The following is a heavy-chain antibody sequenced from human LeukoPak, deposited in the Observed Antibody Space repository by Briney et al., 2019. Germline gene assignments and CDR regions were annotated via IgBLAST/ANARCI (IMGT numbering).Heavy chain of an antibody. V-gene: IGHV5-10-1*01. Sequence: GESLKISCKGSGYRFTSYWISWVRQMPGKGLEWMGRIGPSDSYTNYSPSFQGHVTISADKSISTAHLQWSSLKASDTAMYYCARRALPPAYCGGDCFDAFDIWGQGTMVTVSS. CDR1: GYRFTSYW. CDR3: ARRALPPAYCGGDCFDAFDI. J-gene: IGHJ3*02. CDR2: IGPSDSYT. D-gene: IGHD2-21*02.